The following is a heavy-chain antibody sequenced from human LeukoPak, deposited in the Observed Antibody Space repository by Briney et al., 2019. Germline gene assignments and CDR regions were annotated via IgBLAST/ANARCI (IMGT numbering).Heavy chain of an antibody. Sequence: GGSLRLACAASGFTFSGYAMSWVRQAPGKGLEWVSTISDNGGRTYYADSVKGRFTISRDNSKNTLFLQMNSLRAEDSAVYYCATDREGDPSAYYLVGGQGTLITVSS. J-gene: IGHJ4*02. CDR2: ISDNGGRT. D-gene: IGHD3-22*01. V-gene: IGHV3-23*01. CDR1: GFTFSGYA. CDR3: ATDREGDPSAYYLV.